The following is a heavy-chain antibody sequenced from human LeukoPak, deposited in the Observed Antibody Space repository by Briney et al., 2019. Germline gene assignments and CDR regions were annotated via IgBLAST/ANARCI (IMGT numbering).Heavy chain of an antibody. CDR2: IDQDGSEK. CDR1: RFTFSNYW. CDR3: ARVRGYSGYDFLYYYYYMDV. Sequence: PGGSLRLSCAASRFTFSNYWMSWVRQAPGKGLEWVANIDQDGSEKYYAESVRGRFTISRDNAKNSLYLQMNSLRAEDTAVYYCARVRGYSGYDFLYYYYYMDVWGKGTTVTISS. D-gene: IGHD5-12*01. V-gene: IGHV3-7*03. J-gene: IGHJ6*03.